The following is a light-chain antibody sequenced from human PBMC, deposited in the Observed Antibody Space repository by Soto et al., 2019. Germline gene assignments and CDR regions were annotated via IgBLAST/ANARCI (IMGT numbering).Light chain of an antibody. CDR2: GAS. V-gene: IGKV3-20*01. CDR1: QSINNRY. CDR3: EHWVRSAGFT. J-gene: IGKJ3*01. Sequence: EIVLTQSPGTLSLSPGERATLSCRASQSINNRYLAWYQQKPGQAPRLLIYGASSMDTGIPDRFSGSGSGTDFTLSISSPEPDDFAVYYREHWVRSAGFTFGPPKKVD.